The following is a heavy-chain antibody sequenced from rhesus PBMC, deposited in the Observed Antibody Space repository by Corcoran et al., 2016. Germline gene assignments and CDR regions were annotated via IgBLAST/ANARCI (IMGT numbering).Heavy chain of an antibody. CDR2: ISSGGSN. J-gene: IGHJ4*01. CDR3: ARAPNFGFDY. Sequence: QVQLQESGPGLVTPPEPLSLTCAVSGGPFSGHLCGLTRQPPEKGLEWIGHISSGGSNYLNPSLKSRVTLSVDTSKNQVSLKLSSVTAADTAVYYCARAPNFGFDYWGQGVLVTVSS. V-gene: IGHV4S14*01. CDR1: GGPFSGHL.